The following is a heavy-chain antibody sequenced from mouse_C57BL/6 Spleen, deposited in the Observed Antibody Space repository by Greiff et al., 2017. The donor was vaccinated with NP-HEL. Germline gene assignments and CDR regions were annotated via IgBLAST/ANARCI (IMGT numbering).Heavy chain of an antibody. CDR1: GFNIKDYY. V-gene: IGHV14-2*01. Sequence: EVQVVESGAELVKPGASVKLSCTASGFNIKDYYMHWVKQRTERGLEWIGRIDPEDGETKYAPKFQGKATITADTSSNTAYLQLSSLTSEDTAVYYCARSGSSPYYAMDYWGQGTSVTVSS. CDR2: IDPEDGET. J-gene: IGHJ4*01. D-gene: IGHD1-1*01. CDR3: ARSGSSPYYAMDY.